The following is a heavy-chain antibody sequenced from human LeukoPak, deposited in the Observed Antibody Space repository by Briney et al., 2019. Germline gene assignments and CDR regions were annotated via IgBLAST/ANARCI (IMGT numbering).Heavy chain of an antibody. J-gene: IGHJ6*03. Sequence: ASVKVSCKASGYTFTNYAISWVRQAPGQGREWRAWISAYNGKTNYAQKFQGRVTMTTDTSTSTGYMELRSLRSDDTAVYYCARCPIERVAATTPYYMDVWGKGTTVTISS. V-gene: IGHV1-18*01. CDR1: GYTFTNYA. CDR3: ARCPIERVAATTPYYMDV. CDR2: ISAYNGKT. D-gene: IGHD6-19*01.